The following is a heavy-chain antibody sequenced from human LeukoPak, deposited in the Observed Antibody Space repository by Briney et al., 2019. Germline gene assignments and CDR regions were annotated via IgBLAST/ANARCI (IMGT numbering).Heavy chain of an antibody. V-gene: IGHV1-24*01. Sequence: ASVKVSCKVSGYTLTELSMHWVRQAPGEGLEWMGGFDPEDGETIYAQKFQGRVTMTEDTSTDTAYMELSSLRSEDTAVYYCATMFGEFVGWFDPWGQGTLVTVSS. CDR3: ATMFGEFVGWFDP. CDR1: GYTLTELS. J-gene: IGHJ5*02. D-gene: IGHD3-10*02. CDR2: FDPEDGET.